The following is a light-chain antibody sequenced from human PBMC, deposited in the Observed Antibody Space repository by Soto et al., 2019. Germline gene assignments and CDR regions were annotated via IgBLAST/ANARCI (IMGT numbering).Light chain of an antibody. V-gene: IGKV3-20*01. CDR3: QQYGSSPWT. J-gene: IGKJ1*01. Sequence: EIVLTQSPGTLSLSPGERATLSCRASQSVSSSYLAWYQQKPGQAPRLLIYGASSRATGIPDRFSGSGSGTDFTLTISRLEPEDFAVYYCQQYGSSPWTFGQGPKVHI. CDR2: GAS. CDR1: QSVSSSY.